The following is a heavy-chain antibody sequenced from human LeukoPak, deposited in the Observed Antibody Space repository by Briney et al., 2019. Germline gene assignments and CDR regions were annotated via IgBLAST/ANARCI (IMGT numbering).Heavy chain of an antibody. CDR3: ARGWGYVDY. CDR2: FYYSGNT. D-gene: IGHD7-27*01. Sequence: SETLSLTCTVSGGSITSYYWSWIRQPPRKGLEWIGYFYYSGNTNYNPSLKSRVTMSVDTSKNQFSLRLSSVTAADTAVYYCARGWGYVDYWGQGALVTVSS. V-gene: IGHV4-59*01. J-gene: IGHJ4*02. CDR1: GGSITSYY.